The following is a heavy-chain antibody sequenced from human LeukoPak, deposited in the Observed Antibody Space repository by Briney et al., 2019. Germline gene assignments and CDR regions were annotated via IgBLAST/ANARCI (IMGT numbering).Heavy chain of an antibody. J-gene: IGHJ4*02. CDR2: ISGSGGST. CDR1: GFTFSSYA. CDR3: AKAIDYDFWSGYYLDY. Sequence: GGSLRLSCAASGFTFSSYAVSWVRQAPGKGLEWVSAISGSGGSTYYADSVKGRFTISRDNSKSTLYLQMNSLRAEDTAVYYCAKAIDYDFWSGYYLDYWGQGTLVTVSS. V-gene: IGHV3-23*01. D-gene: IGHD3-3*01.